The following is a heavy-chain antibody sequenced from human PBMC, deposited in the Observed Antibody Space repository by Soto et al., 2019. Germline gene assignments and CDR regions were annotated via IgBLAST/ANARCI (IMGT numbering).Heavy chain of an antibody. CDR2: IYYSGST. J-gene: IGHJ5*02. Sequence: PSETLSLTCTVSGGSISSGGYYWSWIRQHPGKGLEWIGYIYYSGSTYYNPSLKSRVTISVDTSKNQFSLKLSSVTAADTAVYYCARAEDTIFGVVIREAGNWFDPWGQGTLVTVSS. D-gene: IGHD3-3*01. V-gene: IGHV4-30-4*08. CDR3: ARAEDTIFGVVIREAGNWFDP. CDR1: GGSISSGGYY.